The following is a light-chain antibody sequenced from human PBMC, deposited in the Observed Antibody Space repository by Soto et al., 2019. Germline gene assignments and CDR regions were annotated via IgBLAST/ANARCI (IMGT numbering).Light chain of an antibody. J-gene: IGKJ2*01. CDR2: KTS. V-gene: IGKV2-24*01. CDR3: MQATQFPHT. CDR1: QSLLDSDGDTY. Sequence: DIVMTQTPLSSPVTLGQPASISCRSSQSLLDSDGDTYLSWLQQRPGQPPRLLIYKTSSRFSGVPDRFSGSGAGTDVTLKISRVEVEDVGVYYCMQATQFPHTFGQGTKLEI.